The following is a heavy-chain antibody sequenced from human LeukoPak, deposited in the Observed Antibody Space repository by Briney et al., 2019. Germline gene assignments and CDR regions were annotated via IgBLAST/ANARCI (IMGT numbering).Heavy chain of an antibody. CDR3: AKAPGWLLYYFDY. J-gene: IGHJ4*02. Sequence: PGGSLRLSCAASGFTFSIYAMSWVRQAPGKGLEWVSAISGSGGTAYYADSVKGRFTISRDNSKNTLYLQMNSLRAEDTAVYYCAKAPGWLLYYFDYWGQGTLVTVSS. D-gene: IGHD3-9*01. V-gene: IGHV3-23*01. CDR2: ISGSGGTA. CDR1: GFTFSIYA.